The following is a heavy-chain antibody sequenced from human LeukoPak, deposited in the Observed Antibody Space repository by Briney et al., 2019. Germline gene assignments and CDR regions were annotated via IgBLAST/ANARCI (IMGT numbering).Heavy chain of an antibody. V-gene: IGHV3-48*03. J-gene: IGHJ6*04. CDR1: GFTFSSYE. CDR2: ISSSSSTI. D-gene: IGHD3-10*02. CDR3: AELGITMIGGV. Sequence: GGSLRLSCAASGFTFSSYEMNWVRQAPGKGLDWVSYISSSSSTIYYADSVKGRFTISRDNAKNSLYLQMNSLRAEDTAVYYCAELGITMIGGVWGKGTTVTISS.